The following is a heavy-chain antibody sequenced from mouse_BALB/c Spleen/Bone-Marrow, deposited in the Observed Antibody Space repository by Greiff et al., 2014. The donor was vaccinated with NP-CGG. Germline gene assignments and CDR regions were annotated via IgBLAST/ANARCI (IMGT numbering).Heavy chain of an antibody. CDR2: IDPANGNT. V-gene: IGHV14-3*02. CDR3: ARGYDEGFAY. Sequence: EVMLVESGAELVKPGASVKLSCTASGFNIKDTYMHWVKQRPEQGLEWIGRIDPANGNTKYDPKFQGKATITAGTSSNTAYLQLSSLTSEDTAVYYCARGYDEGFAYWGQGTLVTVSA. D-gene: IGHD2-14*01. J-gene: IGHJ3*01. CDR1: GFNIKDTY.